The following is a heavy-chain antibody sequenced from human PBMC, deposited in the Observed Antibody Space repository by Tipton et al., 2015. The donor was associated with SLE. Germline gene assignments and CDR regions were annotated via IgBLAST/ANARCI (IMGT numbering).Heavy chain of an antibody. J-gene: IGHJ4*02. D-gene: IGHD3-3*01. CDR1: GYSISSGYY. Sequence: TLSLTCAVSGYSISSGYYWGWIRQPPGKGLEWIGSIYTSGSTNYNPSLKSRVTISVDTSKNQFSLKLSSVTAADTAVYYCAREEGIFGVVIYWGQGTLVTVSS. V-gene: IGHV4-38-2*02. CDR2: IYTSGST. CDR3: AREEGIFGVVIY.